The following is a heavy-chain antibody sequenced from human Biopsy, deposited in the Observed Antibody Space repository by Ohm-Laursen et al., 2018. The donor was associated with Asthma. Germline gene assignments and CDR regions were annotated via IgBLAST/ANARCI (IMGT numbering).Heavy chain of an antibody. CDR2: ISYTGNT. Sequence: SDTLSLTCTVSGGSMSSSSYSWGWIRQPPGKGLEWIGSISYTGNTDIPSLRSRVSISLDTSKNQFSLSLTSVTAADTAVYYCARTTYGDDGFDPWGQGTLVTVSS. V-gene: IGHV4-39*07. CDR3: ARTTYGDDGFDP. J-gene: IGHJ5*02. D-gene: IGHD4-17*01. CDR1: GGSMSSSSYS.